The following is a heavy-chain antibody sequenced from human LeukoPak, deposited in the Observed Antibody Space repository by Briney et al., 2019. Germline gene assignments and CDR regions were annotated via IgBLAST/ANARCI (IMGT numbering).Heavy chain of an antibody. D-gene: IGHD4-17*01. CDR3: ARPSLTPLRVAPHDYGDYLSAAGYYYYGMDV. Sequence: SETLSLTCTVSGGSISSSSYYWGWIRQPPGKGLEWIGSIYYSGSTYYNPSLKSRVTISVDTSKNQFSLKLSSVTAADTAVYYCARPSLTPLRVAPHDYGDYLSAAGYYYYGMDVWGQGTTVTVSS. CDR2: IYYSGST. CDR1: GGSISSSSYY. V-gene: IGHV4-39*01. J-gene: IGHJ6*02.